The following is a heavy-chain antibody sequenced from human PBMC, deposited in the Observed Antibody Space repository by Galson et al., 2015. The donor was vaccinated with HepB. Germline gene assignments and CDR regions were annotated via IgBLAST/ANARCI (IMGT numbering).Heavy chain of an antibody. CDR3: ARDPQPSTGFNP. V-gene: IGHV1-3*01. CDR1: GYTFTSYA. CDR2: INAGNGNT. Sequence: SVKVSCKASGYTFTSYAMHWVRQAPGQRLEWMGWINAGNGNTKYSQKFQGRVTITRDTSASTAYMELSSLRSEDTAVYYCARDPQPSTGFNPWGQGTLVTVSS. D-gene: IGHD4-17*01. J-gene: IGHJ5*02.